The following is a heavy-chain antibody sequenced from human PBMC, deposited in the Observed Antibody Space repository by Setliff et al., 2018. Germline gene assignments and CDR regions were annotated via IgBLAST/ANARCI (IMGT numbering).Heavy chain of an antibody. V-gene: IGHV4-38-2*02. J-gene: IGHJ6*03. CDR1: GYSISSGHY. Sequence: SETLSLTCTVSGYSISSGHYWGWIRQPPGKGLEWIGSISHSGSTYYNPSLRSRVTISVDTSKNQFSLKLSSVTAADTAVYYCARGLIFGYSYVGEYYYYMDVWGKGTTVTVSS. CDR2: ISHSGST. CDR3: ARGLIFGYSYVGEYYYYMDV. D-gene: IGHD5-18*01.